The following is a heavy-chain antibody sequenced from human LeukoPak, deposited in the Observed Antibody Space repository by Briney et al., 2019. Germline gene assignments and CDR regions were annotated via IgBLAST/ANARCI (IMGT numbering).Heavy chain of an antibody. Sequence: ASVKVSCKASGYTFTVCNLHWMRQAPGQGLEWMGWINPNSGGAVYAQKFQGRVTMTRDTSISTAYMELSRLTSDDTAIYYRAKVIIIANLRDPSAVWGQGTIVAVSS. J-gene: IGHJ3*01. CDR2: INPNSGGA. CDR1: GYTFTVCN. CDR3: AKVIIIANLRDPSAV. D-gene: IGHD3-16*02. V-gene: IGHV1-2*02.